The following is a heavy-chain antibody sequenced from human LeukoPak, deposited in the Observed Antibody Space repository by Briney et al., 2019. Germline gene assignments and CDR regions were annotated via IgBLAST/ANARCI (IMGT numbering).Heavy chain of an antibody. CDR3: ARVGVGSGYDFGWFDP. V-gene: IGHV1-3*01. D-gene: IGHD5-12*01. CDR2: INAGNGNT. CDR1: GYTFTSYA. J-gene: IGHJ5*02. Sequence: ASVKVSCKASGYTFTSYAMHWVRQAPGQRLEWMGWINAGNGNTKYSQKFQGRVTMTRDTSISTAYMGLSRLRSDDTAVYYCARVGVGSGYDFGWFDPWGQGTLVTVSS.